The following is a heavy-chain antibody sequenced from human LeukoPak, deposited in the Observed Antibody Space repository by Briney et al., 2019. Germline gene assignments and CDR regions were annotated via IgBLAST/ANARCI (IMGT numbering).Heavy chain of an antibody. D-gene: IGHD4-11*01. CDR2: IYSGGST. CDR1: GFTVSSNY. CDR3: ARDRTGQQLISRKEYYYMDV. Sequence: PGGPLRLSCAASGFTVSSNYMSWVRQAPGKGLEWVPVIYSGGSTYYADSVKGRFTISRDNSKNTLYLQMNSLRAEDTAVYYCARDRTGQQLISRKEYYYMDVWGKGTTVTISS. V-gene: IGHV3-66*01. J-gene: IGHJ6*03.